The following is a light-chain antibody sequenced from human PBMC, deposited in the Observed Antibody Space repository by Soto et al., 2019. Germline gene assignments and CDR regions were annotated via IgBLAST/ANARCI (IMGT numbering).Light chain of an antibody. V-gene: IGLV2-14*03. J-gene: IGLJ1*01. CDR1: SSDVGGYNY. CDR3: SSYTTSNTRQIV. Sequence: QSALTQPASVSGSPGQSITISCTGTSSDVGGYNYVSWYQHHPGKAPKLLIYDVSNRPSGISNRFSGSKSDNTASLTISGLQPEDVADSYCSSYTTSNTRQIVFGTGTKVTVL. CDR2: DVS.